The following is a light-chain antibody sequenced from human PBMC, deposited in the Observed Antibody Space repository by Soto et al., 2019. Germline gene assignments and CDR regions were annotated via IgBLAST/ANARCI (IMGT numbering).Light chain of an antibody. Sequence: QPVLTQPPSASGTPGQGVTISCSGDYSNIGINTVNWYRQVPGAAPKLLIFNNNQRPSGVPDRFSGSTSGTSASLAISGLQSEDEADYYCATWDDSLNGVVFGGGTKLTVL. CDR2: NNN. V-gene: IGLV1-44*01. CDR3: ATWDDSLNGVV. CDR1: YSNIGINT. J-gene: IGLJ2*01.